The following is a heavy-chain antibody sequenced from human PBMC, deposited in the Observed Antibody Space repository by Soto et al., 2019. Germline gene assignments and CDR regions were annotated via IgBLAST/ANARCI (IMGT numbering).Heavy chain of an antibody. J-gene: IGHJ3*02. Sequence: QVQLVQSGAEVKKPGASVKVSCKASGYTFTSYAMHWVRQAPGQRLEWMGWINAGNGNTKYSQKFQGRVTITRDTSASTAYMELSSVRSEDTAVYYCARDISGSYYLGAFDIWGQGTMVTVSS. V-gene: IGHV1-3*01. CDR2: INAGNGNT. CDR3: ARDISGSYYLGAFDI. CDR1: GYTFTSYA. D-gene: IGHD1-26*01.